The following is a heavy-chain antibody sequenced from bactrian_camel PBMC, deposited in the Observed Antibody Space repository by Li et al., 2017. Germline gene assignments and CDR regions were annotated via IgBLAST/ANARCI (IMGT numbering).Heavy chain of an antibody. Sequence: HVQLVESGGGSVQAGGTLRLSCAYSGDTYSRGCLGWFRQAPGKEREGVGSIERDGSTSYADSVKGRFTISKDNAKNTLYLQMNSLKPEDTAMYYCAAWPCSFRSLRVWGQGTQVTVS. CDR2: IERDGST. CDR1: GDTYSRGC. V-gene: IGHV3S55*01. J-gene: IGHJ4*01. CDR3: AAWPCSFRSLRV.